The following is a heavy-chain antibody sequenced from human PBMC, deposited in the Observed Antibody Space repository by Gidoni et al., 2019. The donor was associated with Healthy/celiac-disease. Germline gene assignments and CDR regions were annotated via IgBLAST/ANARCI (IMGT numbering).Heavy chain of an antibody. CDR1: GGSISSGGYY. Sequence: PSQTLSPTRTVPGGSISSGGYYWSWSRQHPGKGLEWIGCIYYSGSTYYNPTLKSRVTTTVDTSKNQFSLKLSSMTAADTAVYYCARDLRERRNGDWFDPWGQGTLVTVSS. CDR3: ARDLRERRNGDWFDP. J-gene: IGHJ5*02. V-gene: IGHV4-31*03. D-gene: IGHD3-10*01. CDR2: IYYSGST.